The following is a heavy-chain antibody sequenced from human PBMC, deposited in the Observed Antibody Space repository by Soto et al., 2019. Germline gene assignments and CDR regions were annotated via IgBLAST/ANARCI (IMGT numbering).Heavy chain of an antibody. CDR2: IYYSGST. CDR3: TRISTDLWWFDP. Sequence: SETLSLTCTVSGGSISSGGYYWSWIRQHPGKGLEWIGYIYYSGSTYYNPSLKSRVTISVDTSKHQFSLKLSSVTAADTAVYLCTRISTDLWWFDPWGQGTLVTVSS. CDR1: GGSISSGGYY. J-gene: IGHJ5*02. D-gene: IGHD2-21*01. V-gene: IGHV4-31*03.